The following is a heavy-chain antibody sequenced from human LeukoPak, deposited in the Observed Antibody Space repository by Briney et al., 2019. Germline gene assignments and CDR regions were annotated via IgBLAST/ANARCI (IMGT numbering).Heavy chain of an antibody. CDR3: ARAPYYDSSGYYYGMDV. D-gene: IGHD3-22*01. CDR2: VYYSGSA. V-gene: IGHV4-59*02. Sequence: SETLSLTCTVSGDSVTTYYWSWIRQPPGKGLEWLGYVYYSGSATYNPSLKSRVTISVDTSKNQFSLQLNSVTPGDTAVYYCARAPYYDSSGYYYGMDVWGQGTTVTVSS. J-gene: IGHJ6*02. CDR1: GDSVTTYY.